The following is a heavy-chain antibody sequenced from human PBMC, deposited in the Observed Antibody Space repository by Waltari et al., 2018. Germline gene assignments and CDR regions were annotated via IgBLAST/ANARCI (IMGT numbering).Heavy chain of an antibody. J-gene: IGHJ4*02. Sequence: QVQLQQWGAGLLKPSETLSLTCAVYGGSFSGYYWSWIRQPPGKGLEWIGEINHSGSTNYNPSLKSGVTISVDTSKNQFTLKLSSVTAADTAVYYWARGRIAARLRFDYWGQGTLVTVSS. CDR2: INHSGST. D-gene: IGHD6-6*01. V-gene: IGHV4-34*01. CDR3: ARGRIAARLRFDY. CDR1: GGSFSGYY.